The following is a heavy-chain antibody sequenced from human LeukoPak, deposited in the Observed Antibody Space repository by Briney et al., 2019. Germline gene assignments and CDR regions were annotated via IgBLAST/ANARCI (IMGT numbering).Heavy chain of an antibody. J-gene: IGHJ3*02. CDR3: ARDRGLRFLEWFVADAFDI. CDR2: IRYDGSNK. D-gene: IGHD3-3*01. CDR1: GFTFSSYG. Sequence: GGSLRLSCAASGFTFSSYGMHWVRQAPGKGLEWVAFIRYDGSNKYYADSVKGRFTISRDNAKNSLYLQMNSLRAEDTAVYYCARDRGLRFLEWFVADAFDIWGQGTMVTVSS. V-gene: IGHV3-30*02.